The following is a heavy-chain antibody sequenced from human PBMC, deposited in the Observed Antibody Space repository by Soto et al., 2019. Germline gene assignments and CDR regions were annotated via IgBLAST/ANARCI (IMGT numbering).Heavy chain of an antibody. Sequence: EVQLVESGGGLVKPGGSLRLSCAASGFTFSNAWMSWVRQAPGKGLEWVGRIKSKTDGGTTDYAAPVKGRFTISRDDSKNTLYLQMNSLKTEDTAVYYCTTDWQRSPVHPRDYWGQGTLVTVSS. CDR2: IKSKTDGGTT. CDR1: GFTFSNAW. V-gene: IGHV3-15*01. CDR3: TTDWQRSPVHPRDY. J-gene: IGHJ4*02.